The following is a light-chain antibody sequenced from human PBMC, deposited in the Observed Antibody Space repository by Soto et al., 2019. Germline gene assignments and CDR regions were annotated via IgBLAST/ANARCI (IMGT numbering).Light chain of an antibody. J-gene: IGKJ2*01. V-gene: IGKV2-28*01. CDR2: LGS. CDR3: MQARQTPFT. CDR1: QSLLHSNGNNY. Sequence: DIVMTQSPLSLPVTPGEPASISCRSSQSLLHSNGNNYLDWYLQKPGQSPQLLLYLGSTRASGVPARFGGSGSDTDFTLKITGVEAEDVWIYYCMQARQTPFTFGQGTKLEVK.